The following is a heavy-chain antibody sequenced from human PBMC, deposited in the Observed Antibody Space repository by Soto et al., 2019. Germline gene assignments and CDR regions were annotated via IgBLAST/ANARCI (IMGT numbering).Heavy chain of an antibody. V-gene: IGHV4-4*07. CDR3: ARQTTYSSSWYDY. J-gene: IGHJ5*01. D-gene: IGHD6-13*01. Sequence: SETLSLTCTVSGGYISNYYWTWIRQPAGKGLEWIGRIYTSGTTNYNPSLKSRVTMSVDTSKNQFSLKLSSVTAADTALYYCARQTTYSSSWYDYWGHGTLVTV. CDR2: IYTSGTT. CDR1: GGYISNYY.